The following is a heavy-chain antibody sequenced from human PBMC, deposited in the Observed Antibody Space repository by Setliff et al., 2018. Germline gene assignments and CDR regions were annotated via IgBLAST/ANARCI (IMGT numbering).Heavy chain of an antibody. CDR1: GYPFTNYG. Sequence: AAVKVSCKASGYPFTNYGITWVRQAPGQGLEWLGWISTYNVNTTYAQKLQDRVTMTTDTSTSTAYMELRSLRSDDTAVYYCARRNFYYDSSGFALYYYYMDVWGKGTTVTVSS. J-gene: IGHJ6*03. CDR3: ARRNFYYDSSGFALYYYYMDV. V-gene: IGHV1-18*01. CDR2: ISTYNVNT. D-gene: IGHD3-22*01.